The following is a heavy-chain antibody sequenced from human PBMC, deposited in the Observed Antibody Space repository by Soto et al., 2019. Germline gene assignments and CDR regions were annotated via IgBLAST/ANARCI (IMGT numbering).Heavy chain of an antibody. D-gene: IGHD3-10*01. CDR3: ARAMVRGAEYNWFDP. CDR2: IYHSVST. V-gene: IGHV4-30-2*01. CDR1: GVSISSGGYS. Sequence: TLSLTCAVSGVSISSGGYSWSCIRHPPGNGLEWIGYIYHSVSTYYNPSLKSRVTISVDRSKNQFSLKLSSVTAADTAVYYCARAMVRGAEYNWFDPWGQGTLVTVSS. J-gene: IGHJ5*02.